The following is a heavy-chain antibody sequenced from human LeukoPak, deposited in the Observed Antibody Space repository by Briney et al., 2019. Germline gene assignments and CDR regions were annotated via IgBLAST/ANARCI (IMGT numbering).Heavy chain of an antibody. CDR1: GYTFTSYG. D-gene: IGHD6-13*01. CDR2: ISAYNGNT. CDR3: ARVNRYSSSWYGSVGYGMGV. J-gene: IGHJ6*02. V-gene: IGHV1-18*01. Sequence: GASVKVSCKASGYTFTSYGISWVRQAPGQGLEWMGWISAYNGNTNYAQKLQGRVTMTTDTSTSTAYMELRSLRSDDTAVYYCARVNRYSSSWYGSVGYGMGVWGQGTTVTVSS.